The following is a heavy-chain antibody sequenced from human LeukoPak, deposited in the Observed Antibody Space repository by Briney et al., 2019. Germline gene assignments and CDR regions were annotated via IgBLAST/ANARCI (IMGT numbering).Heavy chain of an antibody. CDR1: GFTFTSYA. Sequence: PGGSLRLSCAASGFTFTSYAMSWVRQAPGKGLEWVSAISGSGGSTYYADSMKGRFTISRDNSKRTLYLQMNSLRAEDTAIYYCAKDSNYYPVGVYYWGQGTLVTVSS. V-gene: IGHV3-23*01. D-gene: IGHD4-11*01. CDR3: AKDSNYYPVGVYY. J-gene: IGHJ4*02. CDR2: ISGSGGST.